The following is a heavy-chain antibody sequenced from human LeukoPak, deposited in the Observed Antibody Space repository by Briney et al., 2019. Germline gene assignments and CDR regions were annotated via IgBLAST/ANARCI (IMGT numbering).Heavy chain of an antibody. J-gene: IGHJ6*02. Sequence: GASVKVSCKASGGTFSSYAISWVRQAPGQGLEWMGRIIPILGIANYAQKLQGRVTITADKSTSTAYMELSSLRSEDTAVYYCARDKLPPYYDFWSGYGALYCYYGMDVWGQGTTVTVSS. D-gene: IGHD3-3*01. CDR1: GGTFSSYA. V-gene: IGHV1-69*04. CDR3: ARDKLPPYYDFWSGYGALYCYYGMDV. CDR2: IIPILGIA.